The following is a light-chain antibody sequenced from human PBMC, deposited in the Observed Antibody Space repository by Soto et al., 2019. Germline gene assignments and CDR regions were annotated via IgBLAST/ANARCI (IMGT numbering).Light chain of an antibody. V-gene: IGLV2-14*03. CDR3: TSYSITSALEV. J-gene: IGLJ3*02. Sequence: QCALTQPASESGSPRQSITISCTGTRSDVGDYNLVSWYQQHPGKAPKLIIFDVSDRPSGVSDRFSGSKSGNTASLTISGLQAEDEADYYCTSYSITSALEVFGGGTKLTVL. CDR2: DVS. CDR1: RSDVGDYNL.